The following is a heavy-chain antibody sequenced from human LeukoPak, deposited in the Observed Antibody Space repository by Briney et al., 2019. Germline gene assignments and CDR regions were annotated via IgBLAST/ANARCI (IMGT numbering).Heavy chain of an antibody. CDR2: IWYDGSNK. J-gene: IGHJ4*02. V-gene: IGHV3-33*06. CDR1: GFTFSSYG. D-gene: IGHD3-10*01. CDR3: AKGESRPKYYFDY. Sequence: GRSLRLSCAASGFTFSSYGMHWVRQAPGKGLEWVAVIWYDGSNKYYADSVKGRFTISRDNSKNTLYLQMNSLRAEDTAVYYCAKGESRPKYYFDYWGQGTLVTVSS.